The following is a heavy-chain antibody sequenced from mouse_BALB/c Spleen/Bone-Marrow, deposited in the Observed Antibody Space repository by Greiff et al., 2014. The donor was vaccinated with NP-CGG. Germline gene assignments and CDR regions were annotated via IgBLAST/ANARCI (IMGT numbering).Heavy chain of an antibody. Sequence: VQLKESGPGLVKPSQSLSLTCTVPDYSITSDYAWNWIRQFPGNKLEWMGYISYSGNTSYNPSLKSRITITRDTSKNQFFLQLNSVTTEDTATYYCSRYDYDGVDYWGQGTTLTVSS. CDR3: SRYDYDGVDY. D-gene: IGHD2-4*01. CDR2: ISYSGNT. V-gene: IGHV3-2*02. J-gene: IGHJ2*01. CDR1: DYSITSDYA.